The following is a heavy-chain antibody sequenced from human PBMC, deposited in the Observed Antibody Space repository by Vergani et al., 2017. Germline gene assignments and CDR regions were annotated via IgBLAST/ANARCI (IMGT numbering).Heavy chain of an antibody. J-gene: IGHJ3*02. CDR2: IPYDGSNK. Sequence: QVQLVESGGGVVQPGRSLRLSCAASGFTFSSYGMHWVRQAPGKGLEWVAVIPYDGSNKNYADSVKGRFTISRDNSKNTLYLQMNRLRAEDTAVYYCAKDLLWFGHGGAFDIWGQGTMVTVSS. V-gene: IGHV3-30*18. D-gene: IGHD3-10*01. CDR1: GFTFSSYG. CDR3: AKDLLWFGHGGAFDI.